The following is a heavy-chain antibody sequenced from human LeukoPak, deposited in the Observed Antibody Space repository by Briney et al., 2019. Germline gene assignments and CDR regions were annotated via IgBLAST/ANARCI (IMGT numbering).Heavy chain of an antibody. CDR2: IGIDSGNT. J-gene: IGHJ4*02. D-gene: IGHD1-1*01. CDR3: ARDHNYAFDN. Sequence: GGSLRLSCTASGFPFIEYSMNWVRQVPGKGLEWISYIGIDSGNTKYADSVRGRFTISADKAKNSLYLQMNSLRVEDSAVYYCARDHNYAFDNWGQGTLVSVAS. CDR1: GFPFIEYS. V-gene: IGHV3-48*01.